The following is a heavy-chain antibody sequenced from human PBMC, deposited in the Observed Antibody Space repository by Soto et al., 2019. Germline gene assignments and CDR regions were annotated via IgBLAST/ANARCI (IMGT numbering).Heavy chain of an antibody. Sequence: GESLKISCKGSGYSFTSYWIGWVRQMPGKGLEWMGIIYPGDSDTRYSPSFQGQVTISADKSISTAYLQWSSLKASDTAMYYCARRHCSGGSCYGDGYFDYWGQGTLVTVSS. D-gene: IGHD2-15*01. CDR1: GYSFTSYW. CDR3: ARRHCSGGSCYGDGYFDY. V-gene: IGHV5-51*01. CDR2: IYPGDSDT. J-gene: IGHJ4*02.